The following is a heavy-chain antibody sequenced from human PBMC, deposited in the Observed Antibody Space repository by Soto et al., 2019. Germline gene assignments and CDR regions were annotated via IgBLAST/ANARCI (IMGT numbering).Heavy chain of an antibody. V-gene: IGHV3-48*02. J-gene: IGHJ4*02. D-gene: IGHD3-22*01. CDR1: GFTFSSYS. CDR3: ARVNGYYDSSGSSLDY. CDR2: ISSSSSTI. Sequence: EVQLVESGGGLVQPGGSLRLSCAASGFTFSSYSMNWVRQAPGKGLEWVSYISSSSSTIYYADSVKGRFTLSRDNAKNSLYLQMHSLRDEDTAVYYCARVNGYYDSSGSSLDYWGQGTLVTVSS.